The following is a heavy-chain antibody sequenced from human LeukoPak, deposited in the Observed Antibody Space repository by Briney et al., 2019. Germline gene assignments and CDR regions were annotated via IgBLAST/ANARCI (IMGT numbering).Heavy chain of an antibody. CDR2: IGTAGDT. J-gene: IGHJ3*02. CDR1: GFTFSSYD. D-gene: IGHD3-10*01. Sequence: GGSLRLSCAASGFTFSSYDMHWVRQATGKGLEWVSAIGTAGDTYYPGSVKGRFTISRENAKNSLYLQMNSLRAGDTAVYYCARAGDYYGSGSYFQRGAFDIWGQGTMVTVSS. V-gene: IGHV3-13*01. CDR3: ARAGDYYGSGSYFQRGAFDI.